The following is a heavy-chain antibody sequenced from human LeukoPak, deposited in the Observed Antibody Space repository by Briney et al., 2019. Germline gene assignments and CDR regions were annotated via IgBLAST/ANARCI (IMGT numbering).Heavy chain of an antibody. CDR2: IYHSGST. D-gene: IGHD5-18*01. V-gene: IGHV4-4*02. J-gene: IGHJ4*02. CDR1: GGSISSSNW. CDR3: ARAGGYGLIDY. Sequence: SGTLSLTCAVSGGSISSSNWWSWIRQPPGKGLEWIGEIYHSGSTYYNPSLKSRVTISLDTSKNQFSLKAGSMTAADTAVYYCARAGGYGLIDYWGQGTMVTVSS.